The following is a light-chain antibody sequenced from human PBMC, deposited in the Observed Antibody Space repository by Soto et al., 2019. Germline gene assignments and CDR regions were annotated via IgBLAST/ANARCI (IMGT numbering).Light chain of an antibody. Sequence: DSQMTQSPSSLSTSVGNRVTITCQASQAISNHLNWYQQKPRKARKLRIDDACNLETGVPSRFSGSGSGTDFTFTISSLQPENIATYYCKQYDNLPWTFGQGTKVEIK. CDR3: KQYDNLPWT. V-gene: IGKV1-33*01. J-gene: IGKJ1*01. CDR1: QAISNH. CDR2: DAC.